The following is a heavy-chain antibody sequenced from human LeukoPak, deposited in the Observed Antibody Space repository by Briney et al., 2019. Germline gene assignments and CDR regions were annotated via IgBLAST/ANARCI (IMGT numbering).Heavy chain of an antibody. CDR3: ARRRYYDSSGYDYAFDI. CDR2: IYYSGST. CDR1: GGSVSSGSYY. V-gene: IGHV4-61*01. J-gene: IGHJ3*02. Sequence: SETLSLTCTVSGGSVSSGSYYWSWIRQPPGKGLEWIGYIYYSGSTNYNPSLKSRVTISVDTSKNQFSLKLSSVTAAGTAVYYCARRRYYDSSGYDYAFDIWGQGTMVTVSS. D-gene: IGHD3-22*01.